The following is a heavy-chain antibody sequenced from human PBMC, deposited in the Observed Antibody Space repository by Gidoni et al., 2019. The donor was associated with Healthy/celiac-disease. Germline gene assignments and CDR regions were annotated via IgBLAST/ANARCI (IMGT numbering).Heavy chain of an antibody. CDR1: GGSFSGYY. CDR3: ARGITIFGVAPGY. J-gene: IGHJ4*02. D-gene: IGHD3-3*01. V-gene: IGHV4-34*01. CDR2: INHSGST. Sequence: QVQLQQWGAGLLKPSETLSLTCAVYGGSFSGYYWSWIRQPPGKGLEWIGEINHSGSTNYNPSLKSRVTISVDTSKNQFSLKLSSVTAADTAVYYCARGITIFGVAPGYWGQGTLVTVSS.